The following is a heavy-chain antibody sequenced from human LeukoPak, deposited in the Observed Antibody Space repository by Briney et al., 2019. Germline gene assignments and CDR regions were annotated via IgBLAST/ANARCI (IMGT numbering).Heavy chain of an antibody. CDR1: GGSISSSSYY. V-gene: IGHV4-39*07. D-gene: IGHD2-15*01. CDR2: IYYSGST. J-gene: IGHJ5*02. Sequence: SETLSLTCTVSGGSISSSSYYWGWIRQPPGKGLEWIGSIYYSGSTYYNPSLKSRVTISVDTSKNQFSLKLSSVTAADTAVYYCARSYRYGRVVVAATPQFRGRWFDPWGQGTLVTVSS. CDR3: ARSYRYGRVVVAATPQFRGRWFDP.